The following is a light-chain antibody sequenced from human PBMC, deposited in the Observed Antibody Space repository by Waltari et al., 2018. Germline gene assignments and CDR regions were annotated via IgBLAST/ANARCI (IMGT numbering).Light chain of an antibody. Sequence: EIQMTQSPSTLSASVGDRVTMTCRARQSFNPWWAWYQQKPGKSPELLIYKESLLQSGVPSRVSGSGSGTEFTLTISSLQPADFATYYCQQYETYPYTFGQGTKVQMK. J-gene: IGKJ2*01. V-gene: IGKV1-5*03. CDR3: QQYETYPYT. CDR2: KES. CDR1: QSFNPW.